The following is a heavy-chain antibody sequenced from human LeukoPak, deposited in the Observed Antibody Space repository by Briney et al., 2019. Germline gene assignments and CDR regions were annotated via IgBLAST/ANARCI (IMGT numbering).Heavy chain of an antibody. V-gene: IGHV4-39*01. CDR3: ARTRGFGELLGEGFHP. CDR1: GGSITSTTYY. Sequence: PSETLSLTCSLSGGSITSTTYYWGWIRQPPGKGLEWIGSSYYSGNTYYNPSLESRVTISLDTSRKQFSLKLSSVTAADTAIYYGARTRGFGELLGEGFHPWGQGTLVTVSS. D-gene: IGHD3-10*01. CDR2: SYYSGNT. J-gene: IGHJ5*02.